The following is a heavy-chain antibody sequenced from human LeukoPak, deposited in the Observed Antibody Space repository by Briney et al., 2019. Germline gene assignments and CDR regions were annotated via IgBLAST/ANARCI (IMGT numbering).Heavy chain of an antibody. CDR3: ARDWERVPAAIRGCAS. CDR1: GYTFTIHY. J-gene: IGHJ5*02. V-gene: IGHV1-46*04. CDR2: IKPSRGSA. D-gene: IGHD2-2*02. Sequence: ASVKVSFKASGYTFTIHYIHWVRQAPGQGLEWMGIIKPSRGSANYVQRLQDRITISSDMSTSTVYMDWNRLRSEDTAIYYCARDWERVPAAIRGCASWGQGTLVTVSS.